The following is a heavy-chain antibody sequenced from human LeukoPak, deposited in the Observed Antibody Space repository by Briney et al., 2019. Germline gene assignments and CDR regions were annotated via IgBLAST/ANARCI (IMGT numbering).Heavy chain of an antibody. CDR2: ICPADSDI. V-gene: IGHV5-51*01. J-gene: IGHJ5*02. CDR3: ARQEYCSGGSCYPWFDP. CDR1: GYSINNYW. Sequence: GESLKISCKGSGYSINNYWIGWVRQMPGKGLEWMGIICPADSDIRYSPSFQGQVTISADKSISTAYLQWSSLKASDTAMYYWARQEYCSGGSCYPWFDPWGQGTLVTVSS. D-gene: IGHD2-15*01.